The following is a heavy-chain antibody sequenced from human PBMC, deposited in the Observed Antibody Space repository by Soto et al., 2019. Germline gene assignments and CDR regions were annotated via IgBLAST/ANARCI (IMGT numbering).Heavy chain of an antibody. CDR3: ARHLGLNYYDSSIDY. CDR2: IYYSGST. CDR1: GGSISSGGYY. J-gene: IGHJ4*02. Sequence: PSETLSLTCTVSGGSISSGGYYWSWIRQHPGKGLEWIGYIYYSGSTYYNPSLKSRVTISVDTSKNQFSLKLSSVTAADTAVYYCARHLGLNYYDSSIDYWGQGTLVTVSS. D-gene: IGHD3-22*01. V-gene: IGHV4-31*03.